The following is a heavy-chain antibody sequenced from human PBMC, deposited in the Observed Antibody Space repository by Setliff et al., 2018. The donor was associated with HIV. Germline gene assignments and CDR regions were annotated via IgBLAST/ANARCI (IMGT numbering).Heavy chain of an antibody. Sequence: SETLSLTCSVSSGSIGSNYYWGWVRRPPGKGLEWIGNVHFGGSTYYNSSLDSRVTIHVATSKKQFFLSLSAVTAADTAVYYCARPALGIGGGSMFDSWGQGILVTVSS. D-gene: IGHD3-3*01. CDR2: VHFGGST. CDR3: ARPALGIGGGSMFDS. J-gene: IGHJ4*02. CDR1: SGSIGSNYY. V-gene: IGHV4-39*01.